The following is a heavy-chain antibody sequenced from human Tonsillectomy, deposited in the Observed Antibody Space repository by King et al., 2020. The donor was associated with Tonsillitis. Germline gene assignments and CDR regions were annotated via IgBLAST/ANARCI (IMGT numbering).Heavy chain of an antibody. V-gene: IGHV3-48*02. CDR3: ARDGNGPFDY. CDR2: IIGSTNTV. Sequence: EVQLVESGGGLVQPGGSLRLSCAASGFTFSIYNMNWVRQAPGKGLEWISYIIGSTNTVSYADSVKGRFTISRDNAKNSLYLQMNSLRDEDTAVYYCARDGNGPFDYWGQGALVTVSS. CDR1: GFTFSIYN. D-gene: IGHD1-1*01. J-gene: IGHJ4*02.